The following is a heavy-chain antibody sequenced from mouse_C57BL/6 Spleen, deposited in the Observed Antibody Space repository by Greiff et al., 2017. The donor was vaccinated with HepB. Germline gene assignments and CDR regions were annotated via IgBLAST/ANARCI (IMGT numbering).Heavy chain of an antibody. CDR3: GRRDDGYPYYAMDY. D-gene: IGHD2-3*01. J-gene: IGHJ4*01. CDR1: GYTFTSYW. V-gene: IGHV1-55*01. CDR2: IYPGSGST. Sequence: VQLQQPGAELVKPGASVKMSCKASGYTFTSYWITWVKQRPGQGLEWIGDIYPGSGSTNYNEKFKSKATLTVDTSSSTAYMQRSSLTSEDSAVYYCGRRDDGYPYYAMDYWGQGTSVTVSS.